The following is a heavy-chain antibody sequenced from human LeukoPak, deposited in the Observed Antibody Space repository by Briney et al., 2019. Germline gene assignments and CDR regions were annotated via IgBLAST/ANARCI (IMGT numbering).Heavy chain of an antibody. CDR3: ARDSRASVAAAAYYYYYYMDV. D-gene: IGHD6-13*01. Sequence: GASVKVSCKASGYTFTSYGISWVRQAPGQGLEWMGWISAYNGNTNYAQKLQGRVTMTTDTSTSTAYMELRSLRSDDTAVYYCARDSRASVAAAAYYYYYYMDVWGKGTTVTVSS. J-gene: IGHJ6*03. V-gene: IGHV1-18*01. CDR1: GYTFTSYG. CDR2: ISAYNGNT.